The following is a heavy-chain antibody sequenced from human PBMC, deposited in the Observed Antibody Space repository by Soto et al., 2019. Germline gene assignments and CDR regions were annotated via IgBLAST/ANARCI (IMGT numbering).Heavy chain of an antibody. V-gene: IGHV3-21*01. CDR3: ARDLRDCGGDCYSYYYGMDV. CDR1: GFTFSSYS. Sequence: PGGSLRLSCAASGFTFSSYSMNWVRQAPGKGLEWVSSISSSSSYIYYADSVKGRFTISRDNAKNSLYLQMNSLRAEDTAVYYCARDLRDCGGDCYSYYYGMDVWGQGTTVTVSS. CDR2: ISSSSSYI. D-gene: IGHD2-21*02. J-gene: IGHJ6*02.